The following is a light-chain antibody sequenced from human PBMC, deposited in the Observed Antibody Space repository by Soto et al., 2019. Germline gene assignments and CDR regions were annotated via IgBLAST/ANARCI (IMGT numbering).Light chain of an antibody. CDR2: AS. Sequence: EIVLTQSPGTLFLSPGERATLSSRASQSVSDSYLAWYQQKPGQAPRLLIYASSRATGIPDRFSGSGSGTDFTLTISRLEPEDFAVYYCQHYGSSALFGPGTKVDI. J-gene: IGKJ3*01. CDR1: QSVSDSY. CDR3: QHYGSSAL. V-gene: IGKV3-20*01.